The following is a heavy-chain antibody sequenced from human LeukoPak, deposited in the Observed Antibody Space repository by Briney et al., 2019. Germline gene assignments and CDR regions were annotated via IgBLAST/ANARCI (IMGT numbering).Heavy chain of an antibody. J-gene: IGHJ5*02. CDR3: ARDPYSDLSWFDP. D-gene: IGHD3-16*02. V-gene: IGHV1-2*02. Sequence: ASVKVSCKASGYTFTGYYMHWVRQAPGQGLEWMGWINPNSGGTNYAQKFQGRITMTRDASISTAYMELSRLTSDDTAVYYCARDPYSDLSWFDPWGQGTLVTVSS. CDR2: INPNSGGT. CDR1: GYTFTGYY.